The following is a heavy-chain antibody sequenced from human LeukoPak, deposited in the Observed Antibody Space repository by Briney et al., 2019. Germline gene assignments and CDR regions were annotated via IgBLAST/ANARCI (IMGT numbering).Heavy chain of an antibody. J-gene: IGHJ4*02. CDR3: ARGGITMVRGVIITPAFDY. CDR1: GGSISSYY. V-gene: IGHV4-59*01. CDR2: IYYSGST. Sequence: SETLSLTCTVSGGSISSYYWSWIRQPAGKGLEWIGYIYYSGSTNYNPSLKSRVTISVDTSKNQFSLKLSSVTAADTAVYYCARGGITMVRGVIITPAFDYWGQGTLVTVSS. D-gene: IGHD3-10*01.